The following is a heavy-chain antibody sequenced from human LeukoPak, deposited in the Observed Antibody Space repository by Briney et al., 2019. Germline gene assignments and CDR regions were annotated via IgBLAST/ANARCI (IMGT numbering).Heavy chain of an antibody. J-gene: IGHJ4*02. CDR2: INPNSGGT. CDR1: GYTFTGYY. CDR3: ARVRGYYDSSGLPDY. Sequence: ASVKVSCKASGYTFTGYYMHGVRQAPGQGLEWMGWINPNSGGTNYAQKFQGRVTMTRDTSISTAYMELSRLRSDDTAVYYCARVRGYYDSSGLPDYWGQGTLVTVSS. D-gene: IGHD3-22*01. V-gene: IGHV1-2*02.